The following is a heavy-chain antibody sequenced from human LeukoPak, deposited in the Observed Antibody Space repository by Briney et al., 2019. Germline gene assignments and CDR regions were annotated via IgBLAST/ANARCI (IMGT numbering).Heavy chain of an antibody. J-gene: IGHJ4*02. CDR2: ISGSGGST. CDR3: AKDHQAWNYGYYFDY. Sequence: GGSLRLSCAASGFTFSSYAMSWVRQAPGKGLEWVSAISGSGGSTYYADSVKGRFTISRDNSENTLYLQMNSLRAEDTAVYYCAKDHQAWNYGYYFDYWGQGTLVTVSS. D-gene: IGHD1-7*01. V-gene: IGHV3-23*01. CDR1: GFTFSSYA.